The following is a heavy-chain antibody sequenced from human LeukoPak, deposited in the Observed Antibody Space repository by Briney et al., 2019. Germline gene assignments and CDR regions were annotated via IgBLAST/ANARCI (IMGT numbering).Heavy chain of an antibody. J-gene: IGHJ6*03. V-gene: IGHV1-69*05. CDR2: IIPIFGTA. D-gene: IGHD6-13*01. CDR1: GGTFSSYA. CDR3: ARGRRSGYSSSWYDYYYYYMDV. Sequence: SVKVSCKASGGTFSSYAISWVRQAPGQGLEWMGGIIPIFGTAIYAQKFQGRVTITTDESTSTAYMELSSLRSEDTAVYYCARGRRSGYSSSWYDYYYYYMDVWGKGTTVTVSS.